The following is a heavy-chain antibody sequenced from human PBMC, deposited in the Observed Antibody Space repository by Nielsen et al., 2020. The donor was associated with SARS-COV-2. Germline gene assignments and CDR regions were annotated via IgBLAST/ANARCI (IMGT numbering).Heavy chain of an antibody. Sequence: GESLKISCAASGFTFSGYTMNWVRQAPGKGLEWVSSISSSSSQVFYADSLKGRFTISRDNAKNSLYLQMNSLRAEDTAVYYCASAVAHFEGLDHWGQGTLVTVSS. CDR2: ISSSSSQV. V-gene: IGHV3-21*01. J-gene: IGHJ4*02. CDR3: ASAVAHFEGLDH. D-gene: IGHD4-23*01. CDR1: GFTFSGYT.